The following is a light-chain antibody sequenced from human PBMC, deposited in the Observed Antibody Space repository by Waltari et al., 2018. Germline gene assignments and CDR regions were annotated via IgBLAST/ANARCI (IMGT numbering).Light chain of an antibody. CDR1: RRDVGNSIY. CDR2: EVS. J-gene: IGLJ2*01. V-gene: IGLV2-8*01. CDR3: CSYAGSNSLV. Sequence: QSPLPHPPSAPGPLGPSVPIPCTGTRRDVGNSIYVSWNQPTPAKAPKPMFYEVSKRPSGVPDRFSGSKSGNTASLTVSGLQAEDEADYYCCSYAGSNSLVFGGGTKLTVL.